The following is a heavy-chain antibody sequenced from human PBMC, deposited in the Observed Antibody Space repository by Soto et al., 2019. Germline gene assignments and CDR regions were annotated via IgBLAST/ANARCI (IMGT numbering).Heavy chain of an antibody. CDR1: GGSISNSRFY. J-gene: IGHJ5*02. V-gene: IGHV4-39*01. D-gene: IGHD3-22*01. CDR2: IYHTGNA. CDR3: ARDYFDSSDYTTNWFDP. Sequence: SETLSLTCGVSGGSISNSRFYWAWIRQPPGEGLEWIGSIYHTGNAYYNPSLKSRVTISVDTSKNQFSLKVTSVTAADTALYYCARDYFDSSDYTTNWFDPWGQGTLVTVSS.